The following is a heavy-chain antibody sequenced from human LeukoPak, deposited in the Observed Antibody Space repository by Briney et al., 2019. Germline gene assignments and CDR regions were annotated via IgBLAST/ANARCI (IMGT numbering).Heavy chain of an antibody. J-gene: IGHJ4*02. V-gene: IGHV1-8*01. CDR3: ARGDCSGGSCYPDY. D-gene: IGHD2-15*01. CDR1: GYTFTSYD. Sequence: GASVKVSCKASGYTFTSYDINWVRQATGQGLEWMGWMNPNSGNTGYAQKFQGRVTMTRNTSISTAYMELSSLRSEDTAVYYCARGDCSGGSCYPDYWGQGTLVTASS. CDR2: MNPNSGNT.